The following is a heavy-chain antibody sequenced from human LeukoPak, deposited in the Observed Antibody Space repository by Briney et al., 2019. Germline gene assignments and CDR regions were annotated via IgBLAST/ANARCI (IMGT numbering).Heavy chain of an antibody. CDR2: IYYSGST. V-gene: IGHV4-59*01. CDR1: GGSISSYY. CDR3: ARNYYTSVTYDYWYFDL. Sequence: SETLSLTCTVSGGSISSYYWSWIRQPPGKGLEWIGYIYYSGSTNYNPSLKSRVTISVDTSKNQFSLKLSSVSAADTAVYYCARNYYTSVTYDYWYFDLWGRGTLVTVSS. D-gene: IGHD3-10*01. J-gene: IGHJ2*01.